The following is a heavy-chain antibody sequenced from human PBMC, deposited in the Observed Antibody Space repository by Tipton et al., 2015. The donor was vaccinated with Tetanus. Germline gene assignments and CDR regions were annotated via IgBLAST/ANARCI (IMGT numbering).Heavy chain of an antibody. CDR3: AREDGGPTLDYFDS. D-gene: IGHD3-16*01. J-gene: IGHJ4*02. CDR1: GLTFTRYS. CDR2: ITFDGSTI. Sequence: SLRLSCAASGLTFTRYSMHWVRQAPGKGLEWVAVITFDGSTIYYADSVKGRFTLSRDNSQNTLFLQMNSLKVEDTAVYYCAREDGGPTLDYFDSWGQGALVIVSS. V-gene: IGHV3-30-3*01.